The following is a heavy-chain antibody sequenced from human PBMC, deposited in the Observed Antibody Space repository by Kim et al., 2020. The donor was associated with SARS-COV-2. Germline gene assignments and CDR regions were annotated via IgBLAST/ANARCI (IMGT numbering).Heavy chain of an antibody. J-gene: IGHJ5*02. Sequence: SETLSLTCTVSGGSISSYYWSWIRQPPGKGLEWIGYIYYSGSTNYNPSLKSRVTISVDTSKNQFSLKLSSVTAADTAVYYCARGLVGGYYYGSGGNYWFDPWGQGTLVTVSS. V-gene: IGHV4-59*08. CDR2: IYYSGST. CDR1: GGSISSYY. CDR3: ARGLVGGYYYGSGGNYWFDP. D-gene: IGHD3-10*01.